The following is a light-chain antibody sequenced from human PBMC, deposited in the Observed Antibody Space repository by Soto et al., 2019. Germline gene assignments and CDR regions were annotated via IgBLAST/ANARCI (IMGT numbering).Light chain of an antibody. J-gene: IGKJ5*01. CDR2: GAS. Sequence: EIVVTKSPEALSVCPGERATLSCRASQSVSNNYLAWYQQKPGQAPRLLIYGASNRATGIPDRFSGSGSGTDFTLTISRLEPEDFAVYYCQQYGTSPTFGQGTRLEIK. V-gene: IGKV3-20*01. CDR1: QSVSNNY. CDR3: QQYGTSPT.